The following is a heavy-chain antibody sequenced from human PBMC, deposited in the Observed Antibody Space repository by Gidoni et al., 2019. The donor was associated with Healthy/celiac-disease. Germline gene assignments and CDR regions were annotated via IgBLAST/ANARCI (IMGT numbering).Heavy chain of an antibody. Sequence: EVQLVGCGEGWVQRGGSLRPSCADSGFTVSGNYMSWVRQAPGKGLEWVSVIYSGGSTSYADSVKGRFTISRDNSKNTLYLQMNSLRADDTAVYYCARVVGNPRDYWGQGTLVTVSS. V-gene: IGHV3-66*01. J-gene: IGHJ4*02. CDR1: GFTVSGNY. CDR2: IYSGGST. CDR3: ARVVGNPRDY.